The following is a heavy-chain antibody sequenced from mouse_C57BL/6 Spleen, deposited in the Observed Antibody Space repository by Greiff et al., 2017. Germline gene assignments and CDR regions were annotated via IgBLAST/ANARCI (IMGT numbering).Heavy chain of an antibody. CDR1: GYAFSSSW. V-gene: IGHV1-82*01. D-gene: IGHD2-5*01. J-gene: IGHJ4*01. CDR2: IYPGDGDT. CDR3: AGSSSNYYAMDY. Sequence: QVQLQQSGPELVKPGASVKISCKASGYAFSSSWMNWVKQRPGQGLEWIGRIYPGDGDTNYNGKFKGKATLTADTSSGTAYMQLSSLTAEDSAVYFCAGSSSNYYAMDYWGQGTSVTVSS.